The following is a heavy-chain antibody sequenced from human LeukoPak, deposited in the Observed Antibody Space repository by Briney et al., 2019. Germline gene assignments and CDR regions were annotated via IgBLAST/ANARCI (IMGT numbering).Heavy chain of an antibody. D-gene: IGHD5-12*01. J-gene: IGHJ3*02. CDR1: GVSIASGVYY. Sequence: SQTLSLTCSVTGVSIASGVYYWSWIRQSPGKGLEWLGYVYHRETTYYNPSLKSRISMSIDTSNNQFSLKLASVTAADTAVYYCARDSGYGFNDGFDIWGQGTMVTVSS. CDR2: VYHRETT. CDR3: ARDSGYGFNDGFDI. V-gene: IGHV4-30-2*06.